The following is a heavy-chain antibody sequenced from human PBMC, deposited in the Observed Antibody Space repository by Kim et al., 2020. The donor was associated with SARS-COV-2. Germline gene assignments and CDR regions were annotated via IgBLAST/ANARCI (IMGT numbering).Heavy chain of an antibody. V-gene: IGHV3-21*01. Sequence: GGSLRLSCAASGFTFSSYSMNWVRQAPGKGLEWVSSISSSSYIYYADSVKDRFTISRDNAKNSLYLQMNSLRAEDTAVYYCARGSIAVAGIIDYWGQGTLVTVSS. CDR3: ARGSIAVAGIIDY. D-gene: IGHD6-19*01. CDR2: ISSSSYI. J-gene: IGHJ4*02. CDR1: GFTFSSYS.